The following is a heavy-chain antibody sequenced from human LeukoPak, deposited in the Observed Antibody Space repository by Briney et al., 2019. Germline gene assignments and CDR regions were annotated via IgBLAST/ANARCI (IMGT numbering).Heavy chain of an antibody. V-gene: IGHV4-4*07. J-gene: IGHJ6*03. CDR2: IYTSGST. CDR3: ARSVTQYCSSTSCYRDYYYMDV. CDR1: GGSISSYY. D-gene: IGHD2-2*01. Sequence: SETLSLTCTVSGGSISSYYWSWIRQPAGKGLEWIGRIYTSGSTNYNPSLKSRVTMSVDTSKNQFSLKLSSVTAADTAVYYCARSVTQYCSSTSCYRDYYYMDVWGKGTTVTVSS.